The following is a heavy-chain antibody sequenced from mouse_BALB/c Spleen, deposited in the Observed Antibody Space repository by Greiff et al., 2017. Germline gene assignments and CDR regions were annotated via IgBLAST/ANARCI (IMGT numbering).Heavy chain of an antibody. CDR2: IDPSDSYT. CDR1: GYTFTSYW. CDR3: ARWSPGDY. D-gene: IGHD4-1*01. Sequence: QVQLQQPGAELVKPGASVKLSCKASGYTFTSYWMHWVKQRPGQGLEWIGEIDPSDSYTNYNQKFKGKATLTVDKSSSTAYMQLSSLTSEDSAVYYCARWSPGDYWGQGTTLTVSS. V-gene: IGHV1-69*02. J-gene: IGHJ2*01.